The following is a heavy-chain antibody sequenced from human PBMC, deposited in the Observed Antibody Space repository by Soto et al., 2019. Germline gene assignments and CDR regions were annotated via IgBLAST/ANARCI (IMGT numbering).Heavy chain of an antibody. Sequence: EVQLVESGGGLVQPGGSLRLSCAASGFTFRTYWLSWVRQVPGKGLEWVANINQDGSENNYVDSVKGRFTISRDNAKNSLYLQMSSLRAEDTALYYGAREGSTSWYSYYYHGMDAWGQGTTVTVSS. CDR1: GFTFRTYW. J-gene: IGHJ6*02. V-gene: IGHV3-7*05. D-gene: IGHD6-13*01. CDR2: INQDGSEN. CDR3: AREGSTSWYSYYYHGMDA.